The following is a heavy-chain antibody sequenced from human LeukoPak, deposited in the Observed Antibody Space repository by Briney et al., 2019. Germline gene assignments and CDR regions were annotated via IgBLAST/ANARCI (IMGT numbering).Heavy chain of an antibody. CDR1: GFTFSDSF. CDR2: SRNKADSYTA. V-gene: IGHV3-72*01. D-gene: IGHD6-13*01. J-gene: IGHJ4*02. Sequence: PGGALRLSCAASGFTFSDSFMSWVRQAPGKGLEWVGRSRNKADSYTAEYAASVKGIFTISRDESKNSLYLQISSLETEDAAVYYCATSSWYRLAYWGQGSLVTVSS. CDR3: ATSSWYRLAY.